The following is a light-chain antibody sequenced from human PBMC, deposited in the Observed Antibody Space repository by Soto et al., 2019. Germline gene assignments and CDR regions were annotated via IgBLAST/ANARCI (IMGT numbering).Light chain of an antibody. CDR3: QYYDTVPLFT. CDR2: DAS. Sequence: DIQMTQSPSPLSASVGDRVTITCQASQDIGKSLNWYQQKPGKAPKLLIFDASNLKTGVPSRFSGSGSGTDFTLTITSLQPEDLATYYCQYYDTVPLFTFGPGTRLDMK. V-gene: IGKV1-33*01. J-gene: IGKJ3*01. CDR1: QDIGKS.